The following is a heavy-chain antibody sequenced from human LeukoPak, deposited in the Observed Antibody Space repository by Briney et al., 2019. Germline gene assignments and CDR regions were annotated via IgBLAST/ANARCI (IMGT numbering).Heavy chain of an antibody. D-gene: IGHD5-12*01. CDR3: ARVPAYSGYDRVD. CDR1: GGSFSGYY. Sequence: SETLSLTCAVYGGSFSGYYWSWIRQHPGKGLEWIGYISYSGSTYYNPSLKSRVTILQDTSKSQFSLKLSSMTAADTAVYYCARVPAYSGYDRVDWGQGTLVTVSS. J-gene: IGHJ4*02. CDR2: ISYSGST. V-gene: IGHV4-31*11.